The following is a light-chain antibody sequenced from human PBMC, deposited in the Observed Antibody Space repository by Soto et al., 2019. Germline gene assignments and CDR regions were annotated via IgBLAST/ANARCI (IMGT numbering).Light chain of an antibody. CDR1: SNDVGSYNL. Sequence: QSALTQPASVSGSPGQSITISCTGSSNDVGSYNLVSWYQQHPGKAPKLMIFEDTKRPSGVSYRFSGSKSGNSASLTISGLQADDEADYYCCSYAGSSTFGVLFGGGTKLTVL. V-gene: IGLV2-23*02. CDR3: CSYAGSSTFGVL. CDR2: EDT. J-gene: IGLJ2*01.